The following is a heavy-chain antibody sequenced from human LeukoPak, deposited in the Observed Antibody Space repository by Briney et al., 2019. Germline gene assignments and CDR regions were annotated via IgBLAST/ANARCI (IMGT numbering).Heavy chain of an antibody. CDR3: PRDLHYCVAMDV. J-gene: IGHJ6*02. V-gene: IGHV3-23*01. D-gene: IGHD4-17*01. CDR1: GFTFRADA. CDR2: TGRDNKS. Sequence: GRSMRLSCEASGFTFRADAMTWVRQAPGKGREWVSSTGRDNKSHNSKTVKGRFAISRDNSKSIVFLQLNSLKAEDPPFYYCPRDLHYCVAMDVWGQGTTVYVSS.